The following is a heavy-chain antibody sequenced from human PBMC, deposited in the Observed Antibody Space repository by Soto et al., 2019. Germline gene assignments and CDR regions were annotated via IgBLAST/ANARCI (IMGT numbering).Heavy chain of an antibody. CDR1: GSTFRSYA. D-gene: IGHD3-22*01. CDR3: ARDFKFYDSSASVDY. V-gene: IGHV3-30-3*01. CDR2: KSYDGTTK. J-gene: IGHJ4*02. Sequence: PGGSLRLSCAASGSTFRSYAMHWVRQAPGKGLEWVAVKSYDGTTKYYLDYVKGRFTVSRDNAKNTLYLQLNSLRAEDTAVYFCARDFKFYDSSASVDYWGQGTQVTVSS.